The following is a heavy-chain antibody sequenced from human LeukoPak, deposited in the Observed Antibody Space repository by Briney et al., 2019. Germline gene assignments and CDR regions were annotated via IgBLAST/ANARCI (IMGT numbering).Heavy chain of an antibody. CDR1: GGSFSGYY. D-gene: IGHD1-26*01. Sequence: SETLSLTCAVYGGSFSGYYWSWIRQPPGKGLEWIGEINHSGSINYNPSLKSRVTISVDTSKNQFSLKLSSVTAADTAVYYCARGGMGGSYYEDGDFDYWGQGTLVTVSS. CDR2: INHSGSI. V-gene: IGHV4-34*01. J-gene: IGHJ4*02. CDR3: ARGGMGGSYYEDGDFDY.